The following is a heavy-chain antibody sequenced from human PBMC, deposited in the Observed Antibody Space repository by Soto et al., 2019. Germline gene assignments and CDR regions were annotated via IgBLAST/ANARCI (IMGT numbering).Heavy chain of an antibody. Sequence: ASLNVSCKASCYMFSSYCSFLVLHSPLQGLQWMGWISTYSGNTNFAQDFRDRLTITTDTYTNTAYMELRSLRSDDMAVYYCVRVNAGVYYHRSGYYESWGKGNLVTVS. J-gene: IGHJ5*02. D-gene: IGHD3-22*01. CDR2: ISTYSGNT. V-gene: IGHV1-18*03. CDR3: VRVNAGVYYHRSGYYES. CDR1: CYMFSSYC.